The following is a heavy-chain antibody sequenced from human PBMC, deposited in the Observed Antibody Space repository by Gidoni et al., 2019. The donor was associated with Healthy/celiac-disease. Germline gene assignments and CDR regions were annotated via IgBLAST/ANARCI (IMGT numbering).Heavy chain of an antibody. D-gene: IGHD6-13*01. J-gene: IGHJ6*02. CDR2: IYHSGST. CDR1: GGSISSSNW. V-gene: IGHV4-4*02. Sequence: QVQLQEWGPGLVKPSGTLSLTCAVSGGSISSSNWWSWVRQPQGKGLEWIGEIYHSGSTNYNPSLKSRVTISVDKSKNQFSLKLSSVTAADTAVYYCARDRRYSSSWYVAVAGDYYYYGMDVWGQGTTVTVSS. CDR3: ARDRRYSSSWYVAVAGDYYYYGMDV.